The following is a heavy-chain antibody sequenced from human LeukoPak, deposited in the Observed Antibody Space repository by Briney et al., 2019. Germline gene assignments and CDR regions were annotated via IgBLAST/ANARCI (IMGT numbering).Heavy chain of an antibody. CDR2: IWSGGTDK. D-gene: IGHD1-26*01. J-gene: IGHJ4*02. CDR3: ARDLGYYRADY. Sequence: GGSLRLSCAASGFTFSNYGMHWVRQAPGKGLEWVAVIWSGGTDKYYADSVKGRFTVSRDNSKNTLYLQMNSLRAEDTAVYYCARDLGYYRADYWGQGTLVTVSS. CDR1: GFTFSNYG. V-gene: IGHV3-33*08.